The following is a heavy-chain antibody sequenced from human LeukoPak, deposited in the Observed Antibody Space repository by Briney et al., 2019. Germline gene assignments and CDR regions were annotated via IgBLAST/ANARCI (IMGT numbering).Heavy chain of an antibody. CDR2: ISAYSGNT. CDR3: ARSLWFQYYFDY. D-gene: IGHD2-21*01. Sequence: ASVKVSCKASGYTFPSYGISWVRQAPGQGLEWMGWISAYSGNTNYAQKLQGRVTMTTDTSTSTAYMELRSLRSDDTAVYYCARSLWFQYYFDYWGQGTLVTVSS. V-gene: IGHV1-18*01. CDR1: GYTFPSYG. J-gene: IGHJ4*02.